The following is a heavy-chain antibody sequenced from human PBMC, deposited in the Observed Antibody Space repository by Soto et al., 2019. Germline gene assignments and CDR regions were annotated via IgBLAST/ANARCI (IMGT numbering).Heavy chain of an antibody. V-gene: IGHV4-59*01. Sequence: LSLTCTVSGGSIETFYWSWIRQPPGKGLEWIGYISNSGSTSYNPSLESRVTVSVDTAKNEFSLKLNSVTAADTATYYCARILRDSQGWYHHDFWGQGTLVTVSS. CDR3: ARILRDSQGWYHHDF. CDR2: ISNSGST. D-gene: IGHD6-19*01. CDR1: GGSIETFY. J-gene: IGHJ4*02.